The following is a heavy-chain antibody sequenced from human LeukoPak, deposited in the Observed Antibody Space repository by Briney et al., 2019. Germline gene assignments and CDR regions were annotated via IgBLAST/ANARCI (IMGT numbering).Heavy chain of an antibody. CDR3: ARGSYYGYYYFDY. J-gene: IGHJ4*02. CDR2: ISRSGGST. CDR1: GSTFSSYA. Sequence: GASLRLSCAASGSTFSSYAMSWVRQAPGKGLEWVSGISRSGGSTNYADSVKGRFTISRDNSKSTLYLQMNGLRAEDTAVYYCARGSYYGYYYFDYWGQGTLVTVSS. D-gene: IGHD1-26*01. V-gene: IGHV3-23*01.